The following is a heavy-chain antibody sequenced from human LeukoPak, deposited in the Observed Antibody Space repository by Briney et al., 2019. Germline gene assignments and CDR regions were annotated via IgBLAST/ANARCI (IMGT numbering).Heavy chain of an antibody. V-gene: IGHV1-2*02. Sequence: ASVKVSCKASGGTFSSYAISWVRQAPGQGLEWMGWINPNSGGTNYAQKFQGRVTMTRDTSISTAYMELSRLRSDDTAVYYCAKARGYGSGSYSYYYGMDVWGQGTTVTVSS. J-gene: IGHJ6*02. CDR2: INPNSGGT. CDR3: AKARGYGSGSYSYYYGMDV. D-gene: IGHD3-10*01. CDR1: GGTFSSYA.